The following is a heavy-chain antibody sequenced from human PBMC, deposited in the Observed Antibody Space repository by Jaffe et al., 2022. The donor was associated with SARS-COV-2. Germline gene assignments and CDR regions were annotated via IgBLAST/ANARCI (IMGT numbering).Heavy chain of an antibody. CDR1: GFTFSRDW. J-gene: IGHJ4*02. Sequence: EVQLVESGGGLVQPGGSLRLSCAASGFTFSRDWMSWVRQAPGMGLEWLANIKQDGSQRYYVDSVKGRFTISRDNAKNSLYLQMSSLRVEDTAVYYCARDGFAAALNDWGQGTLVTVSS. D-gene: IGHD2-2*01. V-gene: IGHV3-7*01. CDR3: ARDGFAAALND. CDR2: IKQDGSQR.